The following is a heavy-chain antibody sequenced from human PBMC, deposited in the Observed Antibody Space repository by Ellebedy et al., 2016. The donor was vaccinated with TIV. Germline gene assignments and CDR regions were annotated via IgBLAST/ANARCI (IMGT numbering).Heavy chain of an antibody. D-gene: IGHD3-22*01. CDR1: GFTFSSHS. V-gene: IGHV3-21*04. Sequence: GESLKISCAASGFTFSSHSMNWVRQAPGKGLEWLSSISSSSTYIFYADSAKGRFTISRDNAKNSLYLQMNSLRAEDTAVYYCARHLPYYYDSSGYFDYWGQGTLVTVSS. CDR2: ISSSSTYI. J-gene: IGHJ4*02. CDR3: ARHLPYYYDSSGYFDY.